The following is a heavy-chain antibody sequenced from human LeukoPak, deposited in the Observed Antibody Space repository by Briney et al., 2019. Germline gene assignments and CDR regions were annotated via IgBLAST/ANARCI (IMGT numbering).Heavy chain of an antibody. CDR2: IIPIFGTA. CDR3: AREYYYDSSGYTSYYFDY. Sequence: SVKVSCKASGGTFSSYAISWVRRAPGQGLEWMGGIIPIFGTANYAQKFQGRVTITTDESTSTAYMELSSLRSEDTAVYYCAREYYYDSSGYTSYYFDYWGQGTLVTVSS. J-gene: IGHJ4*02. V-gene: IGHV1-69*05. D-gene: IGHD3-22*01. CDR1: GGTFSSYA.